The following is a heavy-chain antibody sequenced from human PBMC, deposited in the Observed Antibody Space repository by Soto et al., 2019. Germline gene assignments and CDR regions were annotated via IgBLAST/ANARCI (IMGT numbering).Heavy chain of an antibody. Sequence: SVKVSCKASGGTFSSYAISWVRQAPGQGLEWMGGIIPIFGTANYAQKFQGRVTITADESTSTAYMELSSLRSEDTSVYYWARFSYSSSWYGYVDYWGQGTLVTVS. J-gene: IGHJ4*02. CDR2: IIPIFGTA. CDR1: GGTFSSYA. D-gene: IGHD6-13*01. V-gene: IGHV1-69*13. CDR3: ARFSYSSSWYGYVDY.